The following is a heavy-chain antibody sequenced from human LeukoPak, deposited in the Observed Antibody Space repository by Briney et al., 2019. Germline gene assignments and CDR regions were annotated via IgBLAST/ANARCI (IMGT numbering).Heavy chain of an antibody. CDR2: ISDDGDNT. V-gene: IGHV3-23*01. Sequence: GGSLRLSCAASGFIFGSYAMSWVRQAPEKGLEWISSISDDGDNTFYGDPVKGRFTIYRDNSKNTLYLQMSSLRAEDTAVYYCAKDRNAVIPAPDYWGQGTLVTVSS. CDR3: AKDRNAVIPAPDY. D-gene: IGHD4-11*01. CDR1: GFIFGSYA. J-gene: IGHJ4*02.